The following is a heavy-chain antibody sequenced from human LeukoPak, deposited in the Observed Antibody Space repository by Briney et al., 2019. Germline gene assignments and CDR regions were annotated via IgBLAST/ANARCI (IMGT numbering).Heavy chain of an antibody. CDR2: INHSGST. D-gene: IGHD1-26*01. CDR1: GGSFSGYY. V-gene: IGHV4-34*01. J-gene: IGHJ4*02. CDR3: ARSSGTYHVGFDY. Sequence: SETLSLTCAVYGGSFSGYYWSWIRQPPGKGLEWIGEINHSGSTNYNPSLKSRVTISVDTSKNQFSLKLSSVTAADTAVYYCARSSGTYHVGFDYWGQGTLVTVSS.